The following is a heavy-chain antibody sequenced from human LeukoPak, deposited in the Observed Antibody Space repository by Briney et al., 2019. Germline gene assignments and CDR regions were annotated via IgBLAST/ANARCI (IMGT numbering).Heavy chain of an antibody. J-gene: IGHJ4*02. D-gene: IGHD3-22*01. CDR1: GFTFSSNA. Sequence: GGSLRLSCAASGFTFSSNAMTWVRQAPGKGLEWVSTITGSDDRTYYADSVRGRFTISRDYSKNTVHLQLNSLGAEDTAFYYCAKGPQLNSGYYPDYWGQGTLVTVSS. CDR3: AKGPQLNSGYYPDY. V-gene: IGHV3-23*01. CDR2: ITGSDDRT.